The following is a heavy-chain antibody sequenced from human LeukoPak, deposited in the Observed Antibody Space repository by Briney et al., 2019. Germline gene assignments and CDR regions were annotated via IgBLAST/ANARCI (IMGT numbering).Heavy chain of an antibody. CDR3: AKDMETSSGWPYFDY. V-gene: IGHV3-43*01. D-gene: IGHD6-19*01. CDR2: ISWDGGST. CDR1: GFTFDDYT. J-gene: IGHJ4*02. Sequence: GGSLRLSCAASGFTFDDYTMHWVRQAPGKGLEWVSLISWDGGSTYYADSVEGRFTISRDNSKNSLYLQMNSLRTEDTALYYCAKDMETSSGWPYFDYWGQGTLVTVSS.